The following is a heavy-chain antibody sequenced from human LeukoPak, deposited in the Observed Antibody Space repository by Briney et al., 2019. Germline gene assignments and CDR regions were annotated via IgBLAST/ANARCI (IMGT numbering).Heavy chain of an antibody. CDR2: ISSSGSTI. Sequence: GGSLRLSCAASGFTFSSYSMNWVRQAPGKGLEWVSYISSSGSTIYYADSVKGRFTISRDNAKNSLYLQMNSLRAEDTAVYYCARWSRDAFDIWGQGTMVTVSS. V-gene: IGHV3-48*01. J-gene: IGHJ3*02. CDR1: GFTFSSYS. CDR3: ARWSRDAFDI.